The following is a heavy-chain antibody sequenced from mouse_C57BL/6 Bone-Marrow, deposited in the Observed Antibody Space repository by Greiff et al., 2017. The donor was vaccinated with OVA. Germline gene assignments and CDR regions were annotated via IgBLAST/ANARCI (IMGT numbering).Heavy chain of an antibody. Sequence: VQGVESGAELVKPGASVKLSCKASGYTFTSYWMHWVKQRPGQGLEWIGMIHPNSGSTNYNEKFKSKATLTVDKSSSTAYMQLSSLTSEDSAVYYCARRPHPYWYFDVWGTGTTVTVSS. CDR1: GYTFTSYW. CDR2: IHPNSGST. V-gene: IGHV1-64*01. CDR3: ARRPHPYWYFDV. J-gene: IGHJ1*03.